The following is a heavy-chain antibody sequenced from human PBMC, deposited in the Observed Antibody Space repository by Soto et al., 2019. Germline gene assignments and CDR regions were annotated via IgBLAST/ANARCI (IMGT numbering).Heavy chain of an antibody. CDR1: GYTFTSYY. V-gene: IGHV1-46*03. Sequence: QVQLVQSGAEVKKPGASVKVSCKASGYTFTSYYMHWVRQARGQGLEWMGIINPSGGSTSYEKKFQGRVTITRDTSTSTVYIELSSLSSEDTAVYYCARVLTPPPRLLGAFDIWGQGTMVTVSS. J-gene: IGHJ3*02. CDR3: ARVLTPPPRLLGAFDI. D-gene: IGHD7-27*01. CDR2: INPSGGST.